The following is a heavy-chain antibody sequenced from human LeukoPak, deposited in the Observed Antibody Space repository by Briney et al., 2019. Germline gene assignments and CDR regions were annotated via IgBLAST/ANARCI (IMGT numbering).Heavy chain of an antibody. D-gene: IGHD3-16*01. CDR2: IKQDGSEK. CDR1: GYTFSSYW. Sequence: GGSLRLSCAGSGYTFSSYWMSWVRQAPGKGLEWVANIKQDGSEKYYVDSVKGRFTISRDNAKNSLYLQMNSLRAEDTAVYYCARGPEGAPWVDYWGQGTLVTVSS. CDR3: ARGPEGAPWVDY. V-gene: IGHV3-7*03. J-gene: IGHJ4*02.